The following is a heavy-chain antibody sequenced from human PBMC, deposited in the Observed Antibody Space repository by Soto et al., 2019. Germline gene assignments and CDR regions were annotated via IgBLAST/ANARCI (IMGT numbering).Heavy chain of an antibody. J-gene: IGHJ3*02. CDR3: AREGSYDSSGYYRLNDAFDI. Sequence: SETLSLTCTVSGGSISSYYWSWIRQPPGKGLEWIGYIYYSGSTNYNPSLKSRVTISVDTSKNQFSLKLSSVTAADTAVYYCAREGSYDSSGYYRLNDAFDIWGQGTTVTVSS. CDR1: GGSISSYY. CDR2: IYYSGST. V-gene: IGHV4-59*01. D-gene: IGHD3-22*01.